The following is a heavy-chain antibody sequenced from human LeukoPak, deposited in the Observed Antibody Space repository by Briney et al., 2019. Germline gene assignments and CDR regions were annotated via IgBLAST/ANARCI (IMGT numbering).Heavy chain of an antibody. CDR1: GFTFSSYA. CDR3: AKGGYSSRYYFDY. D-gene: IGHD6-13*01. J-gene: IGHJ4*02. Sequence: GGSPRLSCAASGFTFSSYAMSWVRQAPGKGLEWVSAISGSGGSTYYADSVKGRFTISRDNSKNTLYLQMNSLRAEDTAVYYCAKGGYSSRYYFDYWGQGTLVTVSS. V-gene: IGHV3-23*01. CDR2: ISGSGGST.